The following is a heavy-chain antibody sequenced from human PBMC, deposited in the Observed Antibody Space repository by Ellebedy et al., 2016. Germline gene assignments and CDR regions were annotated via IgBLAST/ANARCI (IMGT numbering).Heavy chain of an antibody. V-gene: IGHV6-1*01. D-gene: IGHD2/OR15-2a*01. CDR3: ARCKGSRMDV. J-gene: IGHJ6*02. CDR2: TYYRFKWDN. Sequence: SQTLSLTCAISGDSVSSNSVSWSWIRQSPSRGLEWLGRTYYRFKWDNNYAVSVRGRITNNPDTSNNQFALQLNSVTPEDTAGYYCARCKGSRMDVWGQGTTVTVSS. CDR1: GDSVSSNSVS.